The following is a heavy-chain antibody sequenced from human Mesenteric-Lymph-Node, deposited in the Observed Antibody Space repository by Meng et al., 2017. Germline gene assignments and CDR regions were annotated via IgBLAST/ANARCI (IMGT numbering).Heavy chain of an antibody. V-gene: IGHV1-3*01. CDR3: AREYSSSWYDYYYGMDV. Sequence: ASVKVSCKASGYTFSSYDINWVRQAPGQRLEWMGWINAGNGNTKYSQKFQGRVTITRDTSASTAYMELSSLRSEDTAVYYCAREYSSSWYDYYYGMDVWGQGTTVTVSS. J-gene: IGHJ6*02. D-gene: IGHD6-13*01. CDR2: INAGNGNT. CDR1: GYTFSSYD.